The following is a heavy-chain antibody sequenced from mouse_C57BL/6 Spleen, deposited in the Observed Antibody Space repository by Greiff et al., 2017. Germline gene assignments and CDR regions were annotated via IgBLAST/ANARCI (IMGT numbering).Heavy chain of an antibody. CDR2: IDPGDGGT. CDR1: GYTFTSYW. D-gene: IGHD2-3*01. V-gene: IGHV1-69*02. CDR3: AREDGYYAMDY. J-gene: IGHJ4*01. Sequence: QVQLQQPGAELVKPGASVKMSCKASGYTFTSYWMHWVKQRPGQGLEWIGKIDPGDGGTNYNEKFKGKATLTVDKSSSTAYMQLSSLTSEDSAVYYCAREDGYYAMDYWGQGTSVTVSS.